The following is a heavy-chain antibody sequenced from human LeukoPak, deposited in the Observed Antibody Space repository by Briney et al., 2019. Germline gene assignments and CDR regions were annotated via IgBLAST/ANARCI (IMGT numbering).Heavy chain of an antibody. V-gene: IGHV1-69*01. D-gene: IGHD1-26*01. CDR3: ATTAIKYSGSYFDY. CDR1: GGTFSSYA. J-gene: IGHJ4*02. CDR2: IIPIFGTA. Sequence: SVKVSCKASGGTFSSYAINWVRQAPGQGLEWMGGIIPIFGTANYAQKFQDRVTITADESTSTAYMELSSLRSEDTAVYYCATTAIKYSGSYFDYWGQGTLVTVSS.